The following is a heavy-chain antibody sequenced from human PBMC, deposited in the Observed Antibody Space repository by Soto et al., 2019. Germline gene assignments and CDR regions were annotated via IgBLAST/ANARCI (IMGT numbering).Heavy chain of an antibody. CDR3: ARGAVVVPNGLIAGMDV. J-gene: IGHJ6*02. V-gene: IGHV1-46*01. CDR2: IDPSSGTT. Sequence: QVQLVQSGAEVRKPGASVKVSCKPSGYSFTNFYVHWVRQAPGQGLEWMGIIDPSSGTTSYTQKFQGRVTMPRDTSMSTVYMELSSLRSEDTAVYYCARGAVVVPNGLIAGMDVWGLGTTVTVSS. CDR1: GYSFTNFY. D-gene: IGHD2-15*01.